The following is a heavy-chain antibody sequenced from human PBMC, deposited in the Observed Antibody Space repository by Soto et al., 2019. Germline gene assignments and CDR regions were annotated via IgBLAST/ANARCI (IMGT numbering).Heavy chain of an antibody. CDR1: GYPFTGYY. D-gene: IGHD3-22*01. Sequence: DSVKVSFKAYGYPFTGYYMHLVRQAPGQGLEWMGWINPNSGGTNYAQKFQGRVTMTRDTSISTAYMELSRLRSDDTAVYYCARGYYYDSSGYYYYFDYWGQGTMVTVSS. J-gene: IGHJ4*02. V-gene: IGHV1-2*02. CDR2: INPNSGGT. CDR3: ARGYYYDSSGYYYYFDY.